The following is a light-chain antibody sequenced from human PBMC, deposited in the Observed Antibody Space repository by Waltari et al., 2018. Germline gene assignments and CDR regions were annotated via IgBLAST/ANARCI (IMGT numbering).Light chain of an antibody. CDR3: AAWDASLNGWV. CDR1: SSNIWSNS. V-gene: IGLV1-44*01. Sequence: QSVLTQPPSASGTPGHRVAISCSGTSSNIWSNSVHWYQQLPGPAPKLLTHSNNQRPSGVPDRFSGSKSGTSASLAISDLQSEDEAHYYCAAWDASLNGWVFGGGTKLTVL. J-gene: IGLJ3*02. CDR2: SNN.